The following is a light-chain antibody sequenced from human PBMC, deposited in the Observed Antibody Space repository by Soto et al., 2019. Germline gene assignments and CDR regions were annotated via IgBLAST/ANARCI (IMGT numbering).Light chain of an antibody. CDR2: GNT. CDR3: PSYDHSLSGCYV. J-gene: IGLJ1*01. Sequence: QSVLTQPPSVSGAPGQRVTISCTGSSSNIGANSDVHWYQQLTGAAPKLLIYGNTKRPSGVSDRFSASKSGTSASLCIPGLQAEDEADYYCPSYDHSLSGCYVFGTGTNVTVL. V-gene: IGLV1-40*01. CDR1: SSNIGANSD.